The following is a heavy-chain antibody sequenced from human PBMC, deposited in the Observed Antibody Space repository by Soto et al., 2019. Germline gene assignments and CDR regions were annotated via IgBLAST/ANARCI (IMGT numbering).Heavy chain of an antibody. CDR3: ASRVLRLGELSLVSVA. CDR2: IIPIFGTA. CDR1: GGTFSSYA. V-gene: IGHV1-69*13. D-gene: IGHD3-16*02. J-gene: IGHJ5*02. Sequence: SVKVSCKASGGTFSSYASSWVRQAPGQGLEWMGGIIPIFGTANYAQKFQGRVTITADESTSTAYMELSSLRSEDTAVYYCASRVLRLGELSLVSVAWGQGTLVTVSS.